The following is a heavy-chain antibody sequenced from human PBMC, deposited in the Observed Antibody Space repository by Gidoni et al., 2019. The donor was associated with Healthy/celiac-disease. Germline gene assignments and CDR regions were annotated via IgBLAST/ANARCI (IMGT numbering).Heavy chain of an antibody. CDR2: ISWNSGSI. D-gene: IGHD7-27*01. J-gene: IGHJ4*02. Sequence: EVQLVESGGGLVQPGRSLRLSCAASGFTFDDYAMHWVRQAPGKGLEWVSGISWNSGSIGYADSVKGRFTISRDNAKNSLYLQMNSLRAEDTALYYCAKDPTGDLYYFDYWGQGTLVTVSS. CDR3: AKDPTGDLYYFDY. V-gene: IGHV3-9*01. CDR1: GFTFDDYA.